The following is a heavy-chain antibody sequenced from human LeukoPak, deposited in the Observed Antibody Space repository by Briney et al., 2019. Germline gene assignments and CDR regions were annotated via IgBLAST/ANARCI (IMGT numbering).Heavy chain of an antibody. Sequence: SETLSLTCTVSGGSISNCYWSWIGQPAGKGLEWIGRTSGSTNCNPSLKSRVTMSVDTSKNQFSLKLTSVTAADTAVYYSARDKGLPQAFDIWGQGTMVTVSS. D-gene: IGHD5/OR15-5a*01. J-gene: IGHJ3*02. V-gene: IGHV4-4*07. CDR2: TSGST. CDR1: GGSISNCY. CDR3: ARDKGLPQAFDI.